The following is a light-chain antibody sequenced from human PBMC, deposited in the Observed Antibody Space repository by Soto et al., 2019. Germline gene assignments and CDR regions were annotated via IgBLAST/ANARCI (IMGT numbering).Light chain of an antibody. J-gene: IGKJ1*01. Sequence: EIVLTQSPGTLSLSPGERATLSCRASQSVSSSFLAWYQQKPGQAPRLLIYGASSRATGIPDRFSGSGSGTEFTLPISRLEPEDFAVYYCQQYGSSPPWTFGQGTKGEIK. CDR3: QQYGSSPPWT. CDR2: GAS. V-gene: IGKV3-20*01. CDR1: QSVSSSF.